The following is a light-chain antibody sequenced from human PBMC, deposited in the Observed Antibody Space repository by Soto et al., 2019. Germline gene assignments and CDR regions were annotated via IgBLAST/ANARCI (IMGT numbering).Light chain of an antibody. CDR2: GVS. CDR3: QQYNDWPFT. CDR1: QSVSVN. Sequence: MVMTHSLGTLSVSPGERANLSCRASQSVSVNLAWYQQKPGQAPSLLIYGVSTRATGIPARFSGSESGTEFTLTISSLQSEDFAVYYCQQYNDWPFTFGPGTKVDIK. J-gene: IGKJ3*01. V-gene: IGKV3-15*01.